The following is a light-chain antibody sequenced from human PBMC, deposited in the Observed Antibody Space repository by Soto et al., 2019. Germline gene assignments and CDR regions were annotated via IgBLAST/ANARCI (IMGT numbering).Light chain of an antibody. CDR2: TAS. J-gene: IGKJ1*01. CDR3: QQLNSYPRT. CDR1: QGIRSY. V-gene: IGKV1-9*01. Sequence: DIQLTQSPSFLSASVGDRVTITCRASQGIRSYLAWYQQKPGKAPKVLIYTASTLQSGVPSRFSGSVSGTEFTLTISSLQPEDFATYYCQQLNSYPRTFGQGTKVEIK.